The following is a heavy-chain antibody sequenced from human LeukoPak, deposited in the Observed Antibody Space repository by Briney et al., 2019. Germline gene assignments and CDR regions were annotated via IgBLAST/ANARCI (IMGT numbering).Heavy chain of an antibody. J-gene: IGHJ4*02. V-gene: IGHV3-74*01. Sequence: PGGSLRLSCAASGFTFSSYWMHWVRQAPGEGLVWVSRINTDGSTTSYADSVKGRFTLSRDNARNTLYLQMHSLRAEDTAVYYCAKDSSGWFYWGQGTLVTVSS. CDR2: INTDGSTT. CDR3: AKDSSGWFY. D-gene: IGHD6-19*01. CDR1: GFTFSSYW.